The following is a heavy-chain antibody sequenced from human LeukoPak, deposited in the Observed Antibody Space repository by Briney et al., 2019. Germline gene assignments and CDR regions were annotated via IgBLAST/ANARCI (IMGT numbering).Heavy chain of an antibody. CDR1: GFTFSSYW. D-gene: IGHD2-15*01. CDR2: IKQDGSEK. Sequence: GSLRLSCAASGFTFSSYWMSWVRQAPGKGLEWVANIKQDGSEKYYVDSVKGRFTISRDNAKNSLCLQMNSLRAEDTAVYYCARGAVVVAATDDAFEIWGQGTMVTVSS. J-gene: IGHJ3*02. V-gene: IGHV3-7*01. CDR3: ARGAVVVAATDDAFEI.